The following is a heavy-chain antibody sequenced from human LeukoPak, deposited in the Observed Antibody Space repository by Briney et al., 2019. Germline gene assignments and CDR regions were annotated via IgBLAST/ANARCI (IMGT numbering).Heavy chain of an antibody. J-gene: IGHJ4*02. CDR2: ISSSGSTK. Sequence: PGGSLGLSCAASGFTFTTYDMNWVRQAPGKGLEWVSYISSSGSTKFYADSVRGRFTISRDNAKNSLDLQMNSLRAEDTAVYYCARDARYCSSNTCYYYFDYWGQGTLVTVSS. D-gene: IGHD2-2*01. V-gene: IGHV3-48*03. CDR3: ARDARYCSSNTCYYYFDY. CDR1: GFTFTTYD.